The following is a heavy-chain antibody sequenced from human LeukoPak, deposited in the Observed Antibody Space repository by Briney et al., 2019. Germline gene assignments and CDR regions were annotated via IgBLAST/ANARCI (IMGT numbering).Heavy chain of an antibody. Sequence: ASVKVSCKASGYTFTSYGISWVRQAPGQGLEWMGWISAYNGNTNYAQKLQGRVTMTTDTSTSTAYMELRSLRSDDTAVYYCGRLDCSSTSCYYYGMDVWGQGTTVTVSS. V-gene: IGHV1-18*01. J-gene: IGHJ6*02. CDR2: ISAYNGNT. CDR1: GYTFTSYG. D-gene: IGHD2-2*01. CDR3: GRLDCSSTSCYYYGMDV.